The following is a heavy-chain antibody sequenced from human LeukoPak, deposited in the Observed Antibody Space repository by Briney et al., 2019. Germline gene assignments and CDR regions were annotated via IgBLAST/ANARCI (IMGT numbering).Heavy chain of an antibody. D-gene: IGHD3-22*01. CDR3: ARGESYYDSSGPPYGI. Sequence: SETLSLTCSVSGGSISSGSYFWSWIRQPAGKGLEWIGRVYSSGSANYNPSLESRVSISVDTSKNHFSLKLNSVTAADTAVYYCARGESYYDSSGPPYGIWGQGTMVTVSS. CDR1: GGSISSGSYF. CDR2: VYSSGSA. V-gene: IGHV4-61*02. J-gene: IGHJ3*02.